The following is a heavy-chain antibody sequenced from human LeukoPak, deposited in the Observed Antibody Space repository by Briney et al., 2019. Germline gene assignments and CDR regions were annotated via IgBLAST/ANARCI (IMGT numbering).Heavy chain of an antibody. V-gene: IGHV1-2*02. CDR1: GYTFTGYY. CDR2: INPNSGGT. Sequence: GASVKVSCKASGYTFTGYYMHWVRQAPGQGLEWMGWINPNSGGTNYAQKLQGRVTMTTDTSTSTAYMELRSLRSVDTAVYYCARDYDILTGYHRWFDPWGQGTLVTVSS. CDR3: ARDYDILTGYHRWFDP. J-gene: IGHJ5*02. D-gene: IGHD3-9*01.